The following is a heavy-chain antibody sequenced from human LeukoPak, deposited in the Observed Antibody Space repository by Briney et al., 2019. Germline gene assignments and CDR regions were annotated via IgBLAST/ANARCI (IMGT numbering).Heavy chain of an antibody. Sequence: SVKVSCKASGGTFSSYAISWVRQAPGQGLEWMGGIIPIFGTANYAQKFQGRVTITADESTSTAYMELSSLRSEDAAVYYCARAQYYYGSENWFDPWGQGTLVTVSS. J-gene: IGHJ5*02. V-gene: IGHV1-69*13. CDR1: GGTFSSYA. CDR3: ARAQYYYGSENWFDP. CDR2: IIPIFGTA. D-gene: IGHD3-10*01.